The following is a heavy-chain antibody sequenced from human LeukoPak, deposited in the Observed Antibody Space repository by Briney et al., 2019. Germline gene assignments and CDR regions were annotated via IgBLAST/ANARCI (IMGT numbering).Heavy chain of an antibody. CDR1: GGTFSSYA. CDR2: IIPIFGTA. CDR3: ARGWRTIPRYDYILGSYRYTGYYFDY. J-gene: IGHJ4*02. V-gene: IGHV1-69*01. D-gene: IGHD3-16*02. Sequence: ASVKVSCKASGGTFSSYAISWVRQAPGQGLEWMGGIIPIFGTANYAQKFQGRVTITADESTSTAYMELSSLRSEDTAVYYCARGWRTIPRYDYILGSYRYTGYYFDYWGQGTLVTVSS.